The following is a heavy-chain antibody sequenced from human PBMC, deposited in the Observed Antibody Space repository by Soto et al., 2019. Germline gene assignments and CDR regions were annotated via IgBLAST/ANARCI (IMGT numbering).Heavy chain of an antibody. CDR1: GFTFSSYA. V-gene: IGHV3-23*01. CDR3: ANRPLRLGELDGMDV. CDR2: ISGSGGST. D-gene: IGHD3-16*01. Sequence: GGSLRLSCAASGFTFSSYAMSWVRQAPGKGLEWVSAISGSGGSTYYADSVKGRFTISRDNSKNTLYLQMNSLRAEDTAVYYCANRPLRLGELDGMDVWGQGTTVTVSS. J-gene: IGHJ6*02.